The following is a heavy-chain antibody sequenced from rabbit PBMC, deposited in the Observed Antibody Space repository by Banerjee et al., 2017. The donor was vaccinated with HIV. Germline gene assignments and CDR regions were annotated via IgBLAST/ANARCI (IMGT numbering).Heavy chain of an antibody. CDR1: GFDLSRYYY. D-gene: IGHD4-2*01. Sequence: QEQLVEYGGDLVQPEGSLTLTCKASGFDLSRYYYMCWVRQAPGKGLELIACIDTNSDSASYASWAKGRFTSSKTSSTTVTLQMTSLTAADTATYFCARDDAGSNLWGQGTLVTVS. CDR3: ARDDAGSNL. V-gene: IGHV1S45*01. J-gene: IGHJ4*01. CDR2: IDTNSDSA.